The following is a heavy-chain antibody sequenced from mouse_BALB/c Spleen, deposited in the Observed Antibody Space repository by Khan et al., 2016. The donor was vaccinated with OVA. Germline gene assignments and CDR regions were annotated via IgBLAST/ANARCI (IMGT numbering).Heavy chain of an antibody. CDR1: GFSLTSFG. CDR3: ARVGYYFDY. CDR2: IWADGTT. V-gene: IGHV2-9*02. J-gene: IGHJ2*01. Sequence: VQLQESGPGLVAPSQSLSITCTVSGFSLTSFGVYWVRQPPGKGLEWLGVIWADGTTNYNSALMSRLSISKDNSKSQVFLNMNSLQTDDTAIYYCARVGYYFDYWGQGTTLTVSS. D-gene: IGHD2-2*01.